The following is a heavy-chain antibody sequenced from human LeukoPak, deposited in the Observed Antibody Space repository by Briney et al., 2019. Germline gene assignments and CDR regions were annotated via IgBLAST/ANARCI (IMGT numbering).Heavy chain of an antibody. CDR3: ARDGSRDTALDY. J-gene: IGHJ4*02. D-gene: IGHD5-18*01. Sequence: ASVKVSCKASGYTFTSYYMHWVRQAPRPGLEWMGIINPSGGSTSYAQKFQGRVTMTRDTSTSTVYMELSSLRSEDTAVYYCARDGSRDTALDYWGQGTLVTVSS. V-gene: IGHV1-46*01. CDR2: INPSGGST. CDR1: GYTFTSYY.